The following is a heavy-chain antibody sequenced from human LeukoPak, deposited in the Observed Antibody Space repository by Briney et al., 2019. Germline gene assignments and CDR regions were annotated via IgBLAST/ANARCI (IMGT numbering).Heavy chain of an antibody. CDR2: ISSSSTPV. V-gene: IGHV3-48*01. Sequence: GGSLRLSCAASGFTVGNYSMNWVRQAPGKGLEWVSYISSSSTPVYYADSVKGPFSISRDNAKHSLYLQMNSLRAGDTSVYYCARDVAAYYYDSSGYYFWGQGTLVTVSS. CDR3: ARDVAAYYYDSSGYYF. J-gene: IGHJ4*02. CDR1: GFTVGNYS. D-gene: IGHD3-22*01.